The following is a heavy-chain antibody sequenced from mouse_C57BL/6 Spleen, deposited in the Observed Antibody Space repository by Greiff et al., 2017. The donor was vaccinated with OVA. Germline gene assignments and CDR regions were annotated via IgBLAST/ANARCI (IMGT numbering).Heavy chain of an antibody. CDR3: ARDQGTTVVAYYFDY. D-gene: IGHD1-1*01. V-gene: IGHV5-4*01. CDR1: GFTFSSYA. Sequence: EVQRVESGGGLVKPGGSLKLSCAASGFTFSSYAMSWVRQTPEKRLEWVATISDGGSYTYYPDNVKGRFTISRDNAKNNLYLQMSHLKSEDTAMYYCARDQGTTVVAYYFDYWGQGTTLTVSS. CDR2: ISDGGSYT. J-gene: IGHJ2*01.